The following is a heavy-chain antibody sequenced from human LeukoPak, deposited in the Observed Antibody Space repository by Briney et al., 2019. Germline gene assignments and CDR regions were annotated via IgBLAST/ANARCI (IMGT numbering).Heavy chain of an antibody. CDR1: GFTFSSYG. D-gene: IGHD6-13*01. J-gene: IGHJ4*02. V-gene: IGHV3-30*19. CDR3: ARGYGPSTIAAATDY. CDR2: ISHDGSNK. Sequence: GRSLRLSCAASGFTFSSYGMHWVRQAPGKGLEWVAVISHDGSNKYYADSVKGRFTISRDNSKNTLYLQMNSLRAEDTAVYYCARGYGPSTIAAATDYWGQGTLVTVSS.